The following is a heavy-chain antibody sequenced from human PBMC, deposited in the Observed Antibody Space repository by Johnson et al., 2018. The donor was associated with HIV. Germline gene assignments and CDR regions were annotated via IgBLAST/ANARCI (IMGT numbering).Heavy chain of an antibody. CDR1: GFTFSSNG. Sequence: QVQLVESGGGVVQPGRSLRLSCAASGFTFSSNGMHWVRQAPGKGLEWVAVVWNDGSNEHYADSVKGRFTISRDNSKNTLYLQMNSLRAEDTALCYGAKSHLGRLREGSFDIWCQGTMVTVSS. CDR3: AKSHLGRLREGSFDI. J-gene: IGHJ3*02. CDR2: VWNDGSNE. V-gene: IGHV3-33*06. D-gene: IGHD7-27*01.